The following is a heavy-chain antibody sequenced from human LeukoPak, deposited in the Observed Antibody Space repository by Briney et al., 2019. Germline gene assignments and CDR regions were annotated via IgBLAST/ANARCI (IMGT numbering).Heavy chain of an antibody. CDR3: ARGVVYYRLDF. D-gene: IGHD3-22*01. Sequence: GASVKVSCKASGYTLTDYYIHWVRQAPGQGLEWMGWTNPTSGDTNYAQRFQGRVTMTRDTSTSTAYMELSGLRSGDTAIYYCARGVVYYRLDFWGQGALVAVSS. V-gene: IGHV1-2*02. CDR2: TNPTSGDT. CDR1: GYTLTDYY. J-gene: IGHJ4*02.